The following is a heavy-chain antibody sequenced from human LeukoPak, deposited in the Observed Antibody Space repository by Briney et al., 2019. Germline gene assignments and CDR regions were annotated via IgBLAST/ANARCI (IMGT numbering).Heavy chain of an antibody. CDR3: VRDGNILTGSKYNFDD. Sequence: GGSLRLSCAASGFTFTTYGFHWVRQAPGKGLEWVAVIWSDGSKTYYADSVKGRFTISRDDSKNTLNLQMNSLRAEDTAVYYCVRDGNILTGSKYNFDDWGQGTLVTVSS. J-gene: IGHJ4*02. CDR1: GFTFTTYG. D-gene: IGHD3-9*01. V-gene: IGHV3-33*01. CDR2: IWSDGSKT.